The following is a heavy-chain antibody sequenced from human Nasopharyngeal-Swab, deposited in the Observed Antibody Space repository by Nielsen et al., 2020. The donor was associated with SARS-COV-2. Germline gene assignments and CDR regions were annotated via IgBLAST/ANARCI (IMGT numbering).Heavy chain of an antibody. J-gene: IGHJ6*03. Sequence: SETLSLTCTVSGGSISSDYWSWIRQPPGQGLEWIGYIYYSGGTTYNPSLKSRVTISVDTSKIHLSLKLTSVTAADTAVYYCARGTPSVYYYMDVWGKGTTVTVSS. CDR1: GGSISSDY. CDR2: IYYSGGT. CDR3: ARGTPSVYYYMDV. D-gene: IGHD1-14*01. V-gene: IGHV4-59*01.